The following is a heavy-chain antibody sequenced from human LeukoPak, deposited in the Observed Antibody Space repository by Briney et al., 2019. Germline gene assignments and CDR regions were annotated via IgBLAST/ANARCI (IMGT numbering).Heavy chain of an antibody. Sequence: VASVKVSCKASGYTFTSYDINWVRQAPGQGLEWMGWISAYNGNTNYAQKLQGRVTMTTDTSTTTAYMELRSLRSDDTAVYYCARGAPWERRDGYNSDYWGQGTLVTVSS. CDR1: GYTFTSYD. CDR3: ARGAPWERRDGYNSDY. D-gene: IGHD5-24*01. V-gene: IGHV1-18*01. CDR2: ISAYNGNT. J-gene: IGHJ4*02.